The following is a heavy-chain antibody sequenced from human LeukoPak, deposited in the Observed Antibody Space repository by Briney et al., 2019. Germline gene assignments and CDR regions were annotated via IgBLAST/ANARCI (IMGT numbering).Heavy chain of an antibody. CDR1: GGTFSSYA. CDR2: IIPIFGTA. D-gene: IGHD4-17*01. J-gene: IGHJ3*02. Sequence: SVKVSCKASGGTFSSYAISWVRQAPGQGLEWMGGIIPIFGTANYAQKFQGRVTITTDESTSTAYMELSSLRSEDTAVYYCARDRPHTVTPFLGAFDIWGQGTMVTVSS. V-gene: IGHV1-69*05. CDR3: ARDRPHTVTPFLGAFDI.